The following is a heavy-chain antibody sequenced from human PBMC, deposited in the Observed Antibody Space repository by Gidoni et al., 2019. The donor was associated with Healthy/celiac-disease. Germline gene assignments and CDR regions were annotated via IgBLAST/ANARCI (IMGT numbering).Heavy chain of an antibody. J-gene: IGHJ4*02. Sequence: ELQLVQSGAEVKKPGESLKISCKGSGYSFTSYWIGWLRQMPGKGLEWMGIIYPGDSDTRYSPAFQGQVTISADKSISTAYLQWSSLKASDTAMYYCARRRGGYCSSTSCYEGYYFDYWGQGTLVTVSS. D-gene: IGHD2-2*01. CDR2: IYPGDSDT. V-gene: IGHV5-51*03. CDR1: GYSFTSYW. CDR3: ARRRGGYCSSTSCYEGYYFDY.